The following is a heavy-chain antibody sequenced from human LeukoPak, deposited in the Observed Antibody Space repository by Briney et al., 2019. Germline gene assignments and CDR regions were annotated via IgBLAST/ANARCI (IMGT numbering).Heavy chain of an antibody. D-gene: IGHD6-19*01. CDR1: GGSISSYY. CDR3: AKYSSGRLDY. J-gene: IGHJ4*02. CDR2: IYYSGST. V-gene: IGHV4-59*08. Sequence: NSSETLSLTCTVSGGSISSYYWSWIRQPPGKGLEWIGYIYYSGSTSYNPSLKSRVTISVDTSKNQFSLKLSSVTAADTAVYYCAKYSSGRLDYWGQGTLVTVSS.